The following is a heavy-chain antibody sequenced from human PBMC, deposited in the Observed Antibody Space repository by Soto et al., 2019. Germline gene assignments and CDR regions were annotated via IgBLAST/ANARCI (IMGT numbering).Heavy chain of an antibody. CDR2: IYYSGST. CDR3: ARDRRYYYDSSGYFFDP. J-gene: IGHJ5*02. CDR1: DGSRTRGASY. V-gene: IGHV4-30-4*01. Sequence: IISHPRPVSDGSRTRGASYRSWKRQPPRKGLEWIGYIYYSGSTYYNPSLKSRVTISVDTSKNQFSLKLSSVTAADTAVYYCARDRRYYYDSSGYFFDPWGQGTLVTVSS. D-gene: IGHD3-22*01.